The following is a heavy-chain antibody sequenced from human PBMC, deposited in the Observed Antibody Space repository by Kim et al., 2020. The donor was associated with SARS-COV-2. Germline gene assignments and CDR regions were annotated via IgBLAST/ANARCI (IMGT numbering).Heavy chain of an antibody. CDR3: ARASLDY. J-gene: IGHJ4*02. V-gene: IGHV3-11*05. Sequence: SNSYTTYTDSVKGRSTNSEDKAKNSLYLQMNSLGAEDTAVYYCARASLDYWGQGTLVTVSS. CDR2: SNSYT.